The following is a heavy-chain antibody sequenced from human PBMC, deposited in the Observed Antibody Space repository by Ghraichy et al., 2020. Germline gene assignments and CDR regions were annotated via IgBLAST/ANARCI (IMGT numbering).Heavy chain of an antibody. CDR1: GFTFSSYW. J-gene: IGHJ4*02. D-gene: IGHD3-16*01. CDR3: VGDGGGGFDY. CDR2: IKQDGSEK. Sequence: GGSLRLSCAASGFTFSSYWMSWVRQAPGKGLEWVANIKQDGSEKYNVDSVKGRFTISRDNAKNSLYLQMNGLGAEDTAVYYCVGDGGGGFDYWGQGTLVTVSS. V-gene: IGHV3-7*01.